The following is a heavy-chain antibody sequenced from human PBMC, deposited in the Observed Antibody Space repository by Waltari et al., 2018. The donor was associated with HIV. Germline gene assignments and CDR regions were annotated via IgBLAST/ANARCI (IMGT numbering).Heavy chain of an antibody. D-gene: IGHD7-27*01. V-gene: IGHV2-5*01. Sequence: QITLRESGPAQVQPTQTLPQHCPFPGFSLTNSGVGGGWIRQPPGKALEWLAVIDWHDGRRYSPSRARRLDITTETSDNRVTLAMTTVYPLDAGTYFCAHSLGRGAVYFDHWGQGTLVTVSS. CDR2: IDWHDGR. CDR1: GFSLTNSGVG. J-gene: IGHJ4*02. CDR3: AHSLGRGAVYFDH.